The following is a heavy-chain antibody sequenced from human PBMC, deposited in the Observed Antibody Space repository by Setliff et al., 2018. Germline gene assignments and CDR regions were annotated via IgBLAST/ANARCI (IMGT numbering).Heavy chain of an antibody. CDR2: IIPIIGTA. CDR1: GYTFTSYG. D-gene: IGHD1-26*01. CDR3: AIPSSGNFYFDY. Sequence: SVKVSCKASGYTFTSYGITWVRQAPGQGLEWMGGIIPIIGTAKYAQKFQGRVTITADQSTRTAYMELSSLRSEDTAVYYCAIPSSGNFYFDYWGQGTLVTVSS. V-gene: IGHV1-69*13. J-gene: IGHJ4*02.